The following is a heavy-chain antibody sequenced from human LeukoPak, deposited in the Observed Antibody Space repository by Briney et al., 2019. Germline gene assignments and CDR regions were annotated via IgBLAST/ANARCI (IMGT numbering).Heavy chain of an antibody. CDR3: ARDLMAVAGLDY. D-gene: IGHD6-19*01. J-gene: IGHJ4*02. CDR2: ISGSSSYI. Sequence: GGSLRLSCAAFGFTFSSYNMNWVRQAPGKGLEWVACISGSSSYIYYADSVKGRFTISRDNAKNSPYLHMNSLRAEDTAVYYCARDLMAVAGLDYWGQGALVTVSS. CDR1: GFTFSSYN. V-gene: IGHV3-21*01.